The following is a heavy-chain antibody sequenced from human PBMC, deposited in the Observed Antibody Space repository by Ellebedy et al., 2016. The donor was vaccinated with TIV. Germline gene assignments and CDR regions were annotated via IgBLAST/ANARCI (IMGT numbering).Heavy chain of an antibody. J-gene: IGHJ5*02. CDR2: IYYSGST. D-gene: IGHD4-17*01. CDR3: ARHVHLYGSNWFDP. Sequence: LRLXXAVSGGSISSGGYSWSWIRQPPGKGLEWIGYIYYSGSTYYNPSLKSRVTISVDTSKNQFSLKLSSVTAADTAVYYCARHVHLYGSNWFDPWGQGTLVTVSS. V-gene: IGHV4-30-2*05. CDR1: GGSISSGGYS.